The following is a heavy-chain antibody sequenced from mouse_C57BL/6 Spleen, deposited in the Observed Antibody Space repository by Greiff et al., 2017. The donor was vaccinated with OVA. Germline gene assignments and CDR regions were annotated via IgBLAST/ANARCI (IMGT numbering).Heavy chain of an antibody. J-gene: IGHJ2*01. D-gene: IGHD2-3*01. V-gene: IGHV1-26*01. CDR3: ARLVDGYYVSDY. CDR2: INPNNGGT. Sequence: EVQLQQSGPELVKPGASVKISCKASGYTFTDYYMNWVKQSHGKSLEWIGDINPNNGGTSYNQKFKGKATLTVDKSSSTAYMELRSLTSEDSAVYYCARLVDGYYVSDYWGQGTTLTVSS. CDR1: GYTFTDYY.